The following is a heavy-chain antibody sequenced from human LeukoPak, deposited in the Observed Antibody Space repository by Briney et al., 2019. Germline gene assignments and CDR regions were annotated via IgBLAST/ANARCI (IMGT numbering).Heavy chain of an antibody. V-gene: IGHV3-23*01. Sequence: GGSLRLSCAASGFTFSSDAMSWVRQAPGKGLEWVSAISGSGGSTYYADSVKGRCTISRDNSKNTLYLQMNSLRVEDTGVYYCARGHFLSGYLDAFDIWGQGTVVTVSS. CDR3: ARGHFLSGYLDAFDI. D-gene: IGHD3-22*01. CDR1: GFTFSSDA. CDR2: ISGSGGST. J-gene: IGHJ3*02.